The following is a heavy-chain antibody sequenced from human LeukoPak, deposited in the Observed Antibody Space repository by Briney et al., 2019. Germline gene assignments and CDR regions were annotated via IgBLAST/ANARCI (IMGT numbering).Heavy chain of an antibody. CDR1: GGSFSGYY. V-gene: IGHV4-34*01. D-gene: IGHD3-10*01. J-gene: IGHJ4*02. Sequence: PSETLSLTCAVYGGSFSGYYWSWIRQPPGKGLEWIGEINHSGSTNYNPSLKSRVTISADTSKNQFSLKLSSVTAADTAVYYCAREGSGSYDYWGQGTLVTVSS. CDR3: AREGSGSYDY. CDR2: INHSGST.